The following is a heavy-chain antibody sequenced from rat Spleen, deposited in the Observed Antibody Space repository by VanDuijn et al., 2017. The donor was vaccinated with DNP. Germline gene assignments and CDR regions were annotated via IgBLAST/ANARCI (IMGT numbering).Heavy chain of an antibody. CDR1: GFTFSDYY. J-gene: IGHJ3*01. CDR3: ARSRLPGYYPFAC. D-gene: IGHD1-4*01. V-gene: IGHV5-29*01. CDR2: ISYDGSST. Sequence: EVQLVESDGGLVQPGRSLKLSCAVSGFTFSDYYMAWVRQAPAKGLEWVATISYDGSSTYYRDSVKGRFTISRDNAKSTLYLQMNSLKSEDTATYYCARSRLPGYYPFACWGQGTLVTVSS.